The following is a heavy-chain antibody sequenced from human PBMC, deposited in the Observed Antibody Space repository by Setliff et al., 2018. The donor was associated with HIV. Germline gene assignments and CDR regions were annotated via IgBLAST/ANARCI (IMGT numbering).Heavy chain of an antibody. CDR3: AKMHTAMDPDTFDI. J-gene: IGHJ3*02. V-gene: IGHV3-21*01. CDR2: ISSSSSYI. D-gene: IGHD5-18*01. Sequence: GGSLRLSCAASGITFNSYNMNWVRQAPGKGPEWVSSISSSSSYIYYADSVKGRFTISRDNAKNSLYLQMNSLRVEDTAIYYCAKMHTAMDPDTFDIWGQGTMVTVSS. CDR1: GITFNSYN.